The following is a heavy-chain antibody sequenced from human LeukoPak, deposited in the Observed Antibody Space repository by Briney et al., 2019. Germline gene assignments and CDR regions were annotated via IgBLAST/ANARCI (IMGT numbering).Heavy chain of an antibody. D-gene: IGHD4-17*01. Sequence: GRSLRLSCAASGFTFTAYDMNWVRQATGKSLEWVSTIGTAGDTYYPGSVKGRFTISRENAKNSLYLQMNSLRAGDTAVYYCARSIGDYESEVFDIWGQGTMVTVSS. V-gene: IGHV3-13*01. CDR1: GFTFTAYD. CDR3: ARSIGDYESEVFDI. J-gene: IGHJ3*02. CDR2: IGTAGDT.